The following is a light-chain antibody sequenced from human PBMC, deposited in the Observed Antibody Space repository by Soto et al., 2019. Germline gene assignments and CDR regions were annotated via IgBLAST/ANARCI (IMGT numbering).Light chain of an antibody. J-gene: IGLJ2*01. CDR1: NNDIGGYTY. CDR2: EVS. CDR3: SSYTSSSTLGVV. Sequence: QSALTQPPSASGSPGQSVTISCTGSNNDIGGYTYVSWYQQLPGKAPKLMIYEVSNRPSGVSNRFSGSKSGNTASLTISGLQAEDEADYYCSSYTSSSTLGVVFGGGTKLTVL. V-gene: IGLV2-14*01.